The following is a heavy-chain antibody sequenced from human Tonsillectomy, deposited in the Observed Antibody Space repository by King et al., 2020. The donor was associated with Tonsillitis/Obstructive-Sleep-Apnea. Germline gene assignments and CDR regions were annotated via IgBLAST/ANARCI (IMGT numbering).Heavy chain of an antibody. Sequence: VQLQESGPGLVKPSETLSLTCTVSGGSISSYYWSWIRQPPGKGLECVGYIYYSGSTNYNPSLKSRVTISVDPSKNQFSLKLSSVTAADTAVYYCAREGAEMNAFDIWGQGTMVTVSS. CDR2: IYYSGST. J-gene: IGHJ3*02. CDR1: GGSISSYY. V-gene: IGHV4-59*01. CDR3: AREGAEMNAFDI. D-gene: IGHD3-16*01.